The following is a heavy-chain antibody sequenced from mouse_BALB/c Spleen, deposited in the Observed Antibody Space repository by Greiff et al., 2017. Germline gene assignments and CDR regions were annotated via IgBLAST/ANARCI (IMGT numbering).Heavy chain of an antibody. CDR1: GYTFTSYW. D-gene: IGHD2-10*02. CDR2: IDPSDSYT. CDR3: TRGVLTYGNYPCYFDY. J-gene: IGHJ2*01. V-gene: IGHV1S127*01. Sequence: QVQLQQPGAELVKPGASVKMSCKASGYTFTSYWMHWVKQRPGQGLEWIGVIDPSDSYTSYNQKFKGKATLTVDTSSSTAYMQLSSLTSEDSAVYYCTRGVLTYGNYPCYFDYWGQGTTLTVSS.